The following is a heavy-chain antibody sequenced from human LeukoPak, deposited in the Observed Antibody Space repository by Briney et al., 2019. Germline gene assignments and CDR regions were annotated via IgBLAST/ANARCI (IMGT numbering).Heavy chain of an antibody. CDR1: GGTFSSYT. J-gene: IGHJ5*02. D-gene: IGHD1-7*01. CDR2: IIPILGIA. V-gene: IGHV1-69*02. Sequence: SVKVSRKASGGTFSSYTISWVRQAPGQGLEWMGRIIPILGIANYAQKFQGRVTITADKSTSTAYMELSSLRSEDTAVYYCARQSITGTTESCWFDPWGQGTLDTVSS. CDR3: ARQSITGTTESCWFDP.